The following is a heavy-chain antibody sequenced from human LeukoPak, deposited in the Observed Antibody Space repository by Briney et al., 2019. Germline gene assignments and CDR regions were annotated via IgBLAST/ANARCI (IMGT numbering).Heavy chain of an antibody. Sequence: QPGRSLRLSCAASGFTFSSYGMHWVRQAPGKGLEWVAVIWYDGSNKYYADSVKGRFTISRDNSKNTLYLQMNSLRAEDTAVYYCARVVVGLTYYFDYWGQGTLVTVSS. J-gene: IGHJ4*02. D-gene: IGHD1-26*01. V-gene: IGHV3-33*01. CDR3: ARVVVGLTYYFDY. CDR1: GFTFSSYG. CDR2: IWYDGSNK.